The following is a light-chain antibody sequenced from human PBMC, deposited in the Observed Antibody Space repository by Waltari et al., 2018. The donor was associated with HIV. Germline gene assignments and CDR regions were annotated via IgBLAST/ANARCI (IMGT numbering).Light chain of an antibody. CDR3: SAYAGSNNLVL. J-gene: IGLJ2*01. V-gene: IGLV2-8*01. CDR2: DVN. CDR1: SSDLGGYNY. Sequence: QSALTQPPSASGSLGQSVTISCTGTSSDLGGYNYVSWYQQYPGEARKLNIYDVNNRPSGVPDRFPGSKSGNTASLTVSRLQGEDEAQYYCSAYAGSNNLVLFGGGTKLTVL.